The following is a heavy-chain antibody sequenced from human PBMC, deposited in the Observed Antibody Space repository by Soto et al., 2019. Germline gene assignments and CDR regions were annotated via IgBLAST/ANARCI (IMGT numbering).Heavy chain of an antibody. J-gene: IGHJ4*02. CDR1: GFTFGDYA. CDR3: TRVGRDYYDSSGYYPNDY. CDR2: IRSKAYGGTT. V-gene: IGHV3-49*03. D-gene: IGHD3-22*01. Sequence: GGSLRLSCTASGFTFGDYAMSWFRQAPGKGLEWVGFIRSKAYGGTTEYAASVKGRFTISRDDSKSIAYLQMNSLKTEDTAVFYFTRVGRDYYDSSGYYPNDYWGQGTLVTVSS.